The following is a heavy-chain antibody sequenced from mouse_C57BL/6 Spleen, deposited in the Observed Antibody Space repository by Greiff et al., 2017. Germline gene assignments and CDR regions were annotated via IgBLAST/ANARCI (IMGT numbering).Heavy chain of an antibody. J-gene: IGHJ1*03. CDR3: ARHEGPPPYYGSRDWYFDV. V-gene: IGHV1-62-2*01. D-gene: IGHD1-1*01. Sequence: QVQLKESGSELVKPGASVKLSCKASGYTFTEYTIHWVKQRSGQGLEWIGWFYPGSGSIKYNEKFKDKATLTADKSSSTVYMELSRLTSEDSAVYFCARHEGPPPYYGSRDWYFDVWGTGTTVTVSS. CDR1: GYTFTEYT. CDR2: FYPGSGSI.